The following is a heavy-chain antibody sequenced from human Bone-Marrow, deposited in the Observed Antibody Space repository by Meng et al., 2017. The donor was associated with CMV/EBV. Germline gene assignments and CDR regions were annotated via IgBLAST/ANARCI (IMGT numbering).Heavy chain of an antibody. V-gene: IGHV1-2*02. J-gene: IGHJ4*02. D-gene: IGHD1-26*01. CDR1: GGTFSSHA. Sequence: ASVKVSCKPSGGTFSSHAISWVRQAPGQGLEWMGWINPKSGGTNLAQKFQGRVTMTRDTSISTAYMELSRLRSDDTAVYYCARRSIVGATINYWGQGTLVTVYS. CDR3: ARRSIVGATINY. CDR2: INPKSGGT.